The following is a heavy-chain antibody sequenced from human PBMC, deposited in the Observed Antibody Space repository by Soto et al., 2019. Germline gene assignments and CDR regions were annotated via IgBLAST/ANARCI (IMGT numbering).Heavy chain of an antibody. V-gene: IGHV3-23*01. CDR2: LSGDGRT. CDR3: VKWHTSNFDSLPFTGFDV. CDR1: GFTFSDSV. J-gene: IGHJ4*02. Sequence: GGSLRLSSVGSGFTFSDSVMAWARQAPGNGLELRSVLSGDGRTRYALSVTGRFTISRDNSKNTLYLQMRSLRAEDAAAYYCVKWHTSNFDSLPFTGFDVWGQGTQVTVSS. D-gene: IGHD3-22*01.